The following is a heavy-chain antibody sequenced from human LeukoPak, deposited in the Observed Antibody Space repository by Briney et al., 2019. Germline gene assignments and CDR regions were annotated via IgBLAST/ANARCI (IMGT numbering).Heavy chain of an antibody. J-gene: IGHJ3*02. CDR2: IYTGGTT. CDR3: ARGSGVDVPGDAFDI. D-gene: IGHD3-10*01. Sequence: PGGSLRLSCAASGFTFSNYALSWVRQAPGKGLEWVSIIYTGGTTYYSDSVKGRFTISRDNSKNTLYLHMNSLRAEDTAVYYCARGSGVDVPGDAFDIWGQGTMVTVSS. CDR1: GFTFSNYA. V-gene: IGHV3-53*01.